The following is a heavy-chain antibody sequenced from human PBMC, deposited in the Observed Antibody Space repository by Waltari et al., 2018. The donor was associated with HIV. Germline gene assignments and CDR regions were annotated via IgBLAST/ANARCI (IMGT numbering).Heavy chain of an antibody. V-gene: IGHV3-30*18. CDR2: ISDDGSNK. J-gene: IGHJ6*02. CDR1: GLPSSIYC. D-gene: IGHD5-18*01. CDR3: AKPAAMASYGMDV. Sequence: QVQLVESGGGVVQPGRSVRLSCAASGLPSSIYCMHWVRQGPGKGLELVAFISDDGSNKYYADSVKGRFTISRDNSKNTLYLQMNSLRAEDTAVYYCAKPAAMASYGMDVWGQGTTVTVSS.